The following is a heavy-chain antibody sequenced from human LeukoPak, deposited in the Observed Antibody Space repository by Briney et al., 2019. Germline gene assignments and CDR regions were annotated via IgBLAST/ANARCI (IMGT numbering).Heavy chain of an antibody. Sequence: SQTLSLICAVSGGSISSGGYSWSWIRQPPGKGLEWIGYIYHSGSTYYNPSLKSRVTISVDRSKNQFSPKLSSVTAADTAVYYCASSLVTTGGYFDYWGQGTLVTVSS. CDR3: ASSLVTTGGYFDY. D-gene: IGHD4-11*01. V-gene: IGHV4-30-2*01. CDR1: GGSISSGGYS. CDR2: IYHSGST. J-gene: IGHJ4*02.